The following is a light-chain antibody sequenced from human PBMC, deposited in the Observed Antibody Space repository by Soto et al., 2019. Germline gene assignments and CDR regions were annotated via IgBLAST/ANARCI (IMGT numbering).Light chain of an antibody. Sequence: QAVLTQPPSASGTPGQRVTISCSGSSSNIGSHTVNWHQKLPGTAPKLLISNNSQRPSGVPDRFSGSRSGTSASLAISGLQSEDEADYYCATWDDSLNGWVFGGGTKLTVL. CDR3: ATWDDSLNGWV. V-gene: IGLV1-44*01. CDR1: SSNIGSHT. CDR2: NNS. J-gene: IGLJ3*02.